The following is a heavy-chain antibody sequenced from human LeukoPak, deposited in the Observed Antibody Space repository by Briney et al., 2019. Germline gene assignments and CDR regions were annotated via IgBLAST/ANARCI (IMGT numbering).Heavy chain of an antibody. V-gene: IGHV1-69*13. Sequence: SVKVSCKASGGTFSSYAISWVRQAPGQGLERMGGIIPIFGTANYAQKFQGRVTITADESTSTAYMELSRLRSEGTAVYYCASRDILAGYSLYYYYGMDVWGQGTTVTVSS. D-gene: IGHD3-9*01. J-gene: IGHJ6*02. CDR3: ASRDILAGYSLYYYYGMDV. CDR1: GGTFSSYA. CDR2: IIPIFGTA.